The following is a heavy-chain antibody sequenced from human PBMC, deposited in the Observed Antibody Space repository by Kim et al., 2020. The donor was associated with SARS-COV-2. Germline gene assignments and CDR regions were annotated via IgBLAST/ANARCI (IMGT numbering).Heavy chain of an antibody. J-gene: IGHJ4*02. V-gene: IGHV3-33*01. D-gene: IGHD6-13*01. CDR3: ARDLGIAAAGTRY. Sequence: YADSVKGRFTISRDNSKSTLYLQMNSLRAEDTAVYYCARDLGIAAAGTRYWGQGTLVTVSS.